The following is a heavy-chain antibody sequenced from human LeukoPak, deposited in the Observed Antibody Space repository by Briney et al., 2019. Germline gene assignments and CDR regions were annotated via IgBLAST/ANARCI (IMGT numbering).Heavy chain of an antibody. Sequence: PGGSLRLSCAASGFTFSSYSMNWVRQAPGKGLEWVSSISSSSSYIYYADSVKGRFTISRDNAKNSLYLQMNSLRAEDTAVYYCARDHGIAAIAGAGGLDWGQGTLVTVSS. CDR2: ISSSSSYI. J-gene: IGHJ4*02. CDR1: GFTFSSYS. V-gene: IGHV3-21*01. D-gene: IGHD6-13*01. CDR3: ARDHGIAAIAGAGGLD.